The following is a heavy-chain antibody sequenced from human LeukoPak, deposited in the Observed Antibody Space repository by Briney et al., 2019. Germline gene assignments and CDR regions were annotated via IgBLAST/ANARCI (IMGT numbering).Heavy chain of an antibody. V-gene: IGHV1-2*02. CDR1: GYTFTGYY. J-gene: IGHJ6*03. CDR3: ARDGEFTHWDYYYYMDV. CDR2: INPNSGGT. D-gene: IGHD3-10*01. Sequence: ASVKVSCKASGYTFTGYYMHWVRQAPGQGLEWMGWINPNSGGTNYAQKFQGRVTITADKSTSTAYMELSSLRSEDTAVYYCARDGEFTHWDYYYYMDVWGKGTTVTVSS.